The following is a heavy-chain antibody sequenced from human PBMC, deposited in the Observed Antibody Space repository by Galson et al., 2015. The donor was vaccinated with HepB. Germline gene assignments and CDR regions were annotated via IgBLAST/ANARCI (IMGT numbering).Heavy chain of an antibody. D-gene: IGHD3-3*01. CDR3: ARGRRISIFGVVPCYFDP. CDR2: MNPNSINSGFGNT. Sequence: SVKVSCKASGYTFSSYDINWLRQTPGQGLEWMGWMNPNSINSGFGNTGYAPKFQARDNMTRNVSMNTAYLELSSLRSEDTAVYYCARGRRISIFGVVPCYFDPWGQGTLVTVSS. CDR1: GYTFSSYD. J-gene: IGHJ4*02. V-gene: IGHV1-8*01.